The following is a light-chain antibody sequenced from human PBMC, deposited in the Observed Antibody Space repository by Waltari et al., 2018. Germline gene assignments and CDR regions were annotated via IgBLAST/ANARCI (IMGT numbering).Light chain of an antibody. CDR3: SSYTSSSML. V-gene: IGLV2-14*01. CDR1: SSDVGGYNY. CDR2: DVS. J-gene: IGLJ3*02. Sequence: QSALTQPASVSGSPGQSITISGTGTSSDVGGYNYVSWYQQHPGKAPNRMIYDVSNPPAGVSNSFSGPKSGITASLTISGLQAEDEADYCCSSYTSSSMLFCGGTKLSVL.